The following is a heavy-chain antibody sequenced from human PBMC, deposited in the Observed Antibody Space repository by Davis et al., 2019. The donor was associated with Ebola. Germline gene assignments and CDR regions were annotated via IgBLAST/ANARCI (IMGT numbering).Heavy chain of an antibody. CDR2: IYPGDSET. Sequence: GESLKISCKASGYDFTNYWIGWVRQMPGKGLEWMGIIYPGDSETRFSPSFQGQVTISVDKAITTAYLQWGSLKASDTARYYCATLRRTITGMDDGFDIWGQGTMVTVSS. V-gene: IGHV5-51*01. CDR1: GYDFTNYW. D-gene: IGHD1-20*01. CDR3: ATLRRTITGMDDGFDI. J-gene: IGHJ3*02.